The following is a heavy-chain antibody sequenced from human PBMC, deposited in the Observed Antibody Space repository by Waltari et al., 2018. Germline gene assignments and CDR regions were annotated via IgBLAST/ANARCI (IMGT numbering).Heavy chain of an antibody. CDR3: ARDSSSWFYGSRNWFDP. CDR2: IYYSGST. V-gene: IGHV4-39*07. Sequence: QLQLQESGPGLVKPSETLSLTCTVPGGSISSSSYYRGWLRQPPGKGLEWIGSIYYSGSTYYNPSLKSRVTISVDTSKNQFSLKLSSVTAADTAVYYCARDSSSWFYGSRNWFDPWGQGTLVTVSS. D-gene: IGHD6-13*01. CDR1: GGSISSSSYY. J-gene: IGHJ5*02.